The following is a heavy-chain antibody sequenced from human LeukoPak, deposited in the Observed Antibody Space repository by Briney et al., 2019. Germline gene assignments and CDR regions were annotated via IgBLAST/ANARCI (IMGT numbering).Heavy chain of an antibody. CDR1: GFTFSNYW. Sequence: PGGSLRLSCAASGFTFSNYWMHWVRQAPGKGLVWVSRISSDGSSTSYADSVKGRFTISRDNAKSTLYLQMNSLRAEDTAVYYCARTAYSDYSLGFWGQGTLVTVSS. V-gene: IGHV3-74*01. D-gene: IGHD5-12*01. J-gene: IGHJ4*02. CDR3: ARTAYSDYSLGF. CDR2: ISSDGSST.